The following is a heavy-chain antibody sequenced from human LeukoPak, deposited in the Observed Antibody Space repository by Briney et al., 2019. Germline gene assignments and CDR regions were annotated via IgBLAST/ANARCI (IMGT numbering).Heavy chain of an antibody. D-gene: IGHD3-22*01. J-gene: IGHJ4*02. Sequence: APVKVSCKASGGTFSSYAISWVRQAPGQGLEWMGGIIPIFGTANYAQKFQGRVTITADESTSTAYMELSSLRSEDTAVYYCARGGYYYDSSGYYYGSWGQGTLVTVSS. V-gene: IGHV1-69*13. CDR1: GGTFSSYA. CDR2: IIPIFGTA. CDR3: ARGGYYYDSSGYYYGS.